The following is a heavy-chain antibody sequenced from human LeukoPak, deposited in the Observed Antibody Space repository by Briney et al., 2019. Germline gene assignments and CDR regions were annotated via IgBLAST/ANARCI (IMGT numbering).Heavy chain of an antibody. CDR1: GGTFSSYA. CDR2: IIPIFGTA. D-gene: IGHD5-12*01. CDR3: ARLRGYSGYDLGDYFDY. Sequence: SVKVSCKASGGTFSSYAISWVRQAPGQGLEWMGKIIPIFGTANYAQKFQGRVTITTDESTSTAYMELSSLRSEDTAVYYCARLRGYSGYDLGDYFDYWGQGTLVTVSS. J-gene: IGHJ4*02. V-gene: IGHV1-69*05.